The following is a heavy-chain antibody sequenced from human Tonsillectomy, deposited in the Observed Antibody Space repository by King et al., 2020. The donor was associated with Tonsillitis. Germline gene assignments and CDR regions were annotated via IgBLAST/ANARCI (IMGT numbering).Heavy chain of an antibody. CDR2: IWNDGSNK. D-gene: IGHD2-2*01. J-gene: IGHJ6*02. Sequence: VQLVESGGGVVQPGTSLRLSCAASGFTFSSYAMHWVRQAPGKGLEWVAFIWNDGSNKNSADSVKGRFTISRDISKNTLYLQMNSLRAEDTAVYYCARAPPAAPRSYYYFGMDVWGQGTTVTVSS. CDR1: GFTFSSYA. CDR3: ARAPPAAPRSYYYFGMDV. V-gene: IGHV3-33*01.